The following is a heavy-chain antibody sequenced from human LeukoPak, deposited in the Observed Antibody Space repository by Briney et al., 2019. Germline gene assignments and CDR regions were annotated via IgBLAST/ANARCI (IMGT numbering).Heavy chain of an antibody. Sequence: GGSLRLSCAASGFTFSSYAMSWVRQAPGEGLEWVSAIGDSGGSTCYADSVRGRFTISRDNSKNTLYLQMNSLRAEDTAIYYCAKTGLKVPRSYFDYWGQGALVTVSS. CDR1: GFTFSSYA. V-gene: IGHV3-23*01. D-gene: IGHD3-10*01. J-gene: IGHJ4*02. CDR2: IGDSGGST. CDR3: AKTGLKVPRSYFDY.